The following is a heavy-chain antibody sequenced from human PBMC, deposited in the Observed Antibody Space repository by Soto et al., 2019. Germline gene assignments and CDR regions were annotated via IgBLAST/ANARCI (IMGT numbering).Heavy chain of an antibody. CDR3: ASGRWFDP. CDR1: GGSVSSGSYY. V-gene: IGHV4-61*01. J-gene: IGHJ5*02. Sequence: PWGTLSLTCTVSGGSVSSGSYYWSWIRQPPGKGLEWIGYIYYTGSTNYNPSLKSRVTISVDTSKNQFSLKLSSVTAADTAVYYCASGRWFDPWGQGTLLTVSS. CDR2: IYYTGST.